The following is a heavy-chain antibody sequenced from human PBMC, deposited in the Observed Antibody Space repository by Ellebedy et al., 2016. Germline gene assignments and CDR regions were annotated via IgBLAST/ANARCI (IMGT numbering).Heavy chain of an antibody. CDR2: ISWNSGSI. J-gene: IGHJ6*02. D-gene: IGHD5-12*01. Sequence: SLKISCAASGFTFDDYAMHWVRQAPGKGLEWVSGISWNSGSIGYADSVKGRFTISRDNAKNSLYLQMNSLRAEDTAVYYCARDTADIVATITGYYYYYGMDVWGQGTTVTVSS. V-gene: IGHV3-9*01. CDR1: GFTFDDYA. CDR3: ARDTADIVATITGYYYYYGMDV.